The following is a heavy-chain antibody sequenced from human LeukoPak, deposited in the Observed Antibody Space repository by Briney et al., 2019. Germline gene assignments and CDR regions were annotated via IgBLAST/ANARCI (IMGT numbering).Heavy chain of an antibody. CDR2: INTNTGNP. CDR3: ARSVESAYSSAWYTGFDS. J-gene: IGHJ4*02. Sequence: ASVKVSCKASGYTFTSYAMNWVRQAPGQGLEWMGWINTNTGNPTYAQGFTGRFVFSLDTSVSTAYLQISSLKPEDSGVYYCARSVESAYSSAWYTGFDSWGQGTLVTVSS. D-gene: IGHD6-19*01. V-gene: IGHV7-4-1*02. CDR1: GYTFTSYA.